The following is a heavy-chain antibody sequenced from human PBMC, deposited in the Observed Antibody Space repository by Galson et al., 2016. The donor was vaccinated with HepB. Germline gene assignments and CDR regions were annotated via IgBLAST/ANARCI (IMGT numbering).Heavy chain of an antibody. CDR1: GDSITTYN. J-gene: IGHJ4*02. D-gene: IGHD1-26*01. CDR3: AGGRGSHAIDH. V-gene: IGHV4-59*01. Sequence: ETLSLTCTVSGDSITTYNWNWIRQRPGKGLEWMGYIYYSGMTNQSPSLKSRVTMSVDTSKSLLSLGLTSVTAADTATDYCAGGRGSHAIDHWGQGALVTVSP. CDR2: IYYSGMT.